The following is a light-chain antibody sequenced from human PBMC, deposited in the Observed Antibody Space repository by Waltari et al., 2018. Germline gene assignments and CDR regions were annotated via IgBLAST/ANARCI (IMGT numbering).Light chain of an antibody. Sequence: QSALTQSAFVSGSPGQTVTITCTGTCRYLPGYNFLSWYQHYPGKAPKLIIFDVTKRPSGVSNRFSGSKSGNTASLTISGLQAEDEADYYCCSYTTSSTWVFGGGTKLTV. CDR3: CSYTTSSTWV. CDR2: DVT. CDR1: CRYLPGYNF. V-gene: IGLV2-14*03. J-gene: IGLJ3*02.